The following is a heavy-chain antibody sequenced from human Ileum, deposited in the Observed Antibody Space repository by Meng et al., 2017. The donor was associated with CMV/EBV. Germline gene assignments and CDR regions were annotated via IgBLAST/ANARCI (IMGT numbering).Heavy chain of an antibody. J-gene: IGHJ4*02. Sequence: ACGFTFSSCGMHWVRQAPGKGLEWVAGLSSDGSYIRYADSVRGRFTISRDNSKSTLYLQMNSLRTEDTAVYYSTKYCGGDCYRGNDWGQGTLVTVSS. D-gene: IGHD2-21*02. CDR1: GFTFSSCG. CDR2: LSSDGSYI. CDR3: TKYCGGDCYRGND. V-gene: IGHV3-30*18.